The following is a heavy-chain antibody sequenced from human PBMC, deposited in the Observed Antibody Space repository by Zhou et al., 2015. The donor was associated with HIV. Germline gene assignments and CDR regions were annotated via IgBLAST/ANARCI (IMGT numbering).Heavy chain of an antibody. D-gene: IGHD3-22*01. CDR1: GDPFSSYA. Sequence: QSQIVQSGAEVKQPGSSIKISCRSSGDPFSSYAVTWVRQAPGQGLEWMGGIIPIFGTANYAQKFQGRVTITADESTSTAYMELSSLRSEDTAVYYCARATQKYYDSSGYYPSDLDYWGQGTLVTVSS. J-gene: IGHJ4*02. CDR3: ARATQKYYDSSGYYPSDLDY. CDR2: IIPIFGTA. V-gene: IGHV1-69*01.